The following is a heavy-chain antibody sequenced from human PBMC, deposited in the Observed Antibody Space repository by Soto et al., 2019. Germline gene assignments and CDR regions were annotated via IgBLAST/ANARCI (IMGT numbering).Heavy chain of an antibody. CDR2: IYYSRST. CDR3: ARSRYTSGWWSPPFDY. J-gene: IGHJ4*02. Sequence: QVQLQESGPGLVKPSESLSLTCAVSGGSISSYYWSWIRQPPGKGLEWIGYIYYSRSTNYNPSLKSRVTISVDTSKYQFSLKLTSVTAADTAVYYCARSRYTSGWWSPPFDYWGQGTLVTVSS. CDR1: GGSISSYY. D-gene: IGHD6-19*01. V-gene: IGHV4-59*01.